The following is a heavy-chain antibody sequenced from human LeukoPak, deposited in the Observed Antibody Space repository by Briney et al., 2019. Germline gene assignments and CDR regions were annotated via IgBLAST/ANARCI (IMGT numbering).Heavy chain of an antibody. J-gene: IGHJ4*02. CDR1: GFTFSSYA. CDR2: ISGSGDIT. CDR3: AKASSSGYYYSYFDF. Sequence: GGSLRLSCAASGFTFSSYAMSWVRQAPGKGLEWVSAISGSGDITYYADSVKGRFTTSRDNSRNTLYMQMNSLRAEDTAVYYCAKASSSGYYYSYFDFWGQGTLVTVSS. D-gene: IGHD3-22*01. V-gene: IGHV3-23*01.